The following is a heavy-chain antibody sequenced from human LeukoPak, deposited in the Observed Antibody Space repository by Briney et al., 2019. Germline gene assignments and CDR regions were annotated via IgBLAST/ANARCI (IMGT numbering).Heavy chain of an antibody. J-gene: IGHJ4*02. CDR3: ARHLLSAPHYFDY. Sequence: PSETLSLSWTVAGGSLSGYYWSWIRQPPGKGLEWIGFIYYSGTTHYSPALKSRVTMSVDTSNNQFSLKLTSVTAADTAAYYCARHLLSAPHYFDYWGQGTLVTVTS. V-gene: IGHV4-59*01. CDR1: GGSLSGYY. D-gene: IGHD2-21*01. CDR2: IYYSGTT.